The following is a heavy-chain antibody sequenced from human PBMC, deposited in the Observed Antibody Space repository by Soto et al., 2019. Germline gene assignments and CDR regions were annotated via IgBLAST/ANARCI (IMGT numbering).Heavy chain of an antibody. CDR2: INQAGNKK. D-gene: IGHD2-8*02. CDR1: GLTFSNYW. Sequence: GGSLRLSCVTSGLTFSNYWLSWVRQAPGKGLEWVANINQAGNKKYYVDSVKGRFTISRDNAKNSLYLQMDSLKAEDTAVYYCARDRGSGRYWGQGTLVTVSS. CDR3: ARDRGSGRY. V-gene: IGHV3-7*05. J-gene: IGHJ4*02.